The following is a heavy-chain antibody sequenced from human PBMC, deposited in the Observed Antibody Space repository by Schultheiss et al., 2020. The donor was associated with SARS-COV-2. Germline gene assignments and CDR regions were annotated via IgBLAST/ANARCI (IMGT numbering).Heavy chain of an antibody. Sequence: GGSLRLSCAGSGFNFSSQNMIWVRLAPGKGLEWVSAISGSGTSTYYADSVKGRFTISRDNAKNSLYLQMNSLRVEDTAVYYCARVDWEDEGCAYWGQGTLVTVSS. CDR1: GFNFSSQN. D-gene: IGHD3-9*01. CDR2: ISGSGTST. V-gene: IGHV3-21*01. J-gene: IGHJ4*02. CDR3: ARVDWEDEGCAY.